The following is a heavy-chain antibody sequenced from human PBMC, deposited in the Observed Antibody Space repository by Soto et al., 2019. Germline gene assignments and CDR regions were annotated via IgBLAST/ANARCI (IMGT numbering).Heavy chain of an antibody. D-gene: IGHD3-10*01. Sequence: GESLKISCKGSGYSGYTFTNYWIGWVRQMPGKGLEWMGIIYPGDSDTRYSPSFQGQVTMSADKAASTAYLQWSSLKASDTAMYYCASTFYYGSGSYYLFDYWGQGTQVTVSS. V-gene: IGHV5-51*01. CDR1: GYSGYTFTNYW. J-gene: IGHJ4*02. CDR2: IYPGDSDT. CDR3: ASTFYYGSGSYYLFDY.